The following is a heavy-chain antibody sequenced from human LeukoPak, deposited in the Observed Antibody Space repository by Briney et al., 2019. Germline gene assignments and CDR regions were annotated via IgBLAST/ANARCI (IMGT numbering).Heavy chain of an antibody. D-gene: IGHD6-13*01. V-gene: IGHV1-69*13. CDR3: ARLRYSSSWADVFDI. Sequence: ASVKVSCKASGGTFISYAISWVRQAPGQGLEWMGGIIPIFGTANYAQKFKGRVTITADESTSTAYMELSSLRSEDTAVYYCARLRYSSSWADVFDIWGQGTMVTVSS. J-gene: IGHJ3*02. CDR1: GGTFISYA. CDR2: IIPIFGTA.